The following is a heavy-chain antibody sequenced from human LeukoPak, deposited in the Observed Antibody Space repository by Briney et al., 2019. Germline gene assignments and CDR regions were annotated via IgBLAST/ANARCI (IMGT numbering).Heavy chain of an antibody. D-gene: IGHD4-17*01. CDR3: VRNYGDYYYYYYYGMDV. CDR1: GYTFTNYD. V-gene: IGHV1-8*01. Sequence: ALVKVSCKASGYTFTNYDINWVRQATGQGLEWMGWMNPNSGTTGYAQKFQGRVTMTRNTSISTAYMELSSLRSEDTAVYYCVRNYGDYYYYYYYGMDVWGQGTTVTVSS. J-gene: IGHJ6*02. CDR2: MNPNSGTT.